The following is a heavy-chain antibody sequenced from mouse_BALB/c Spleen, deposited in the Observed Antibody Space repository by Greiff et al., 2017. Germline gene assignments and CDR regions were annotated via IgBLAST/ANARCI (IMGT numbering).Heavy chain of an antibody. Sequence: VQLQQSGAELVKPGASVKLSCTASGFNIKDTYMHWVKQRPEQGLEWIGRIDPANGNTKYDPKFQGKATITADTSSNTAYLQLSSLTSEDTAVYYCARADYYGSKGNWFAYWGQGTLVTVSA. CDR1: GFNIKDTY. J-gene: IGHJ3*01. V-gene: IGHV14-3*02. CDR3: ARADYYGSKGNWFAY. CDR2: IDPANGNT. D-gene: IGHD1-1*01.